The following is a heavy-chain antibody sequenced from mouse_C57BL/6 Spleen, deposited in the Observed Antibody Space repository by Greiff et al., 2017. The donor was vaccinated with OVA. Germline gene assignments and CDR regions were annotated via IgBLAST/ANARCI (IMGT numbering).Heavy chain of an antibody. CDR3: ARLTYYATGAMDY. D-gene: IGHD1-1*01. CDR1: GIDFSRYW. CDR2: INPDSSTI. V-gene: IGHV4-1*01. Sequence: EVQLQQSGGGLVQPGGSLKLSCAASGIDFSRYWMSWVRRAPGKGLEWIGEINPDSSTINYAPSLKDKFIISRDNAKNTLYLQMSKVRSEDTALYYCARLTYYATGAMDYWGQGTSVTVSS. J-gene: IGHJ4*01.